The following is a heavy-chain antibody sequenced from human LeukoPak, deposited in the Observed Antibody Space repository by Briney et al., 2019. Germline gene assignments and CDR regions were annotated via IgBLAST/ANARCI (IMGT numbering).Heavy chain of an antibody. CDR3: AQTFRICSSTSCSKPLDY. Sequence: SVKVSCKASGGTFSSYTISWVRQAPGQGLEWMGRIIPLLGIANYAQKFQGRVTITADKSTSTAYMELSSLRSEDTAVYYCAQTFRICSSTSCSKPLDYWGQGTLVTVSS. CDR2: IIPLLGIA. J-gene: IGHJ4*02. V-gene: IGHV1-69*02. D-gene: IGHD2-2*01. CDR1: GGTFSSYT.